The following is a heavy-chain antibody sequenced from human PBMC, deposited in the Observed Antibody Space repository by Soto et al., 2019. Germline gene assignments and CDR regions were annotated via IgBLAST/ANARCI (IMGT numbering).Heavy chain of an antibody. V-gene: IGHV4-34*01. CDR2: INHRGST. Sequence: QVQLQQGGAGLLKPSETLSLTCAVYGGSFSGYYWSWIRQFPGKGLEWVGEINHRGSTNYNPSLKSRVTMSGDMSKNQFSLKLSSVTAADTAVYYCARGQGSGSYYDSRQKAPTTDFDYWGQGTLVTVSS. J-gene: IGHJ4*02. CDR1: GGSFSGYY. CDR3: ARGQGSGSYYDSRQKAPTTDFDY. D-gene: IGHD3-10*01.